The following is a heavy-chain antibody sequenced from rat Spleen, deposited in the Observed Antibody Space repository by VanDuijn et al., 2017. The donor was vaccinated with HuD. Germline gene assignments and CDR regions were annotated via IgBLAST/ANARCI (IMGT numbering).Heavy chain of an antibody. CDR3: ARRHYGYTDYFDY. D-gene: IGHD1-9*01. CDR1: GFTFNSYD. Sequence: EVQLVESGGGLVQPGGSLKLSCVVSGFTFNSYDMALVRQAPTKGLEWVASISPRGGFTYYRDSVKGRFTVARDNAKSTLSLQMDSLRSEDTATYYCARRHYGYTDYFDYWGQGVMVTVSS. V-gene: IGHV5-25*01. J-gene: IGHJ2*01. CDR2: ISPRGGFT.